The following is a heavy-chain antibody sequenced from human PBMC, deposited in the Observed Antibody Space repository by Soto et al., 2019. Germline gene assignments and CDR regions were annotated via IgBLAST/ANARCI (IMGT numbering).Heavy chain of an antibody. CDR1: GFPFSNYA. V-gene: IGHV3-23*01. CDR3: AKIESIFFYDSTGYYPFDY. Sequence: GGSLRLSCVASGFPFSNYAMTWVRQAPGKGLEWVSALSGSGVSTYYADSVMGRFTISRDNSKNTVYLQMNSLRAEDTAVYYCAKIESIFFYDSTGYYPFDYWGQGTLVTVSS. J-gene: IGHJ4*02. CDR2: LSGSGVST. D-gene: IGHD3-22*01.